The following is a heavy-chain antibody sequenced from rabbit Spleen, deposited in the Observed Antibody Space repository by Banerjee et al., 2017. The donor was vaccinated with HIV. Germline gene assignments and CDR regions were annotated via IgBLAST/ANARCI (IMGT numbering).Heavy chain of an antibody. CDR2: VGSGATGNT. V-gene: IGHV1S45*01. J-gene: IGHJ4*01. CDR1: GFSFSSRYY. Sequence: QQQLVESGGGLVKPEGSLTLTCTASGFSFSSRYYMCWVRQAPGKGLEWIGCVGSGATGNTYYASWAKGRFTVSKTSSTTLTLQMTSLTAADTATYFCARDLVAVIGWNFNLWGPGTLVTVS. D-gene: IGHD1-1*01. CDR3: ARDLVAVIGWNFNL.